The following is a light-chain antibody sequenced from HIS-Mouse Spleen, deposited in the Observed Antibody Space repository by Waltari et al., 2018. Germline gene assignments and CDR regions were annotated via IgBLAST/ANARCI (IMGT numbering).Light chain of an antibody. CDR3: SSYTSSSTYVV. CDR1: SSDVGGYNY. Sequence: QSALTQPASVSGSPGQSITISCPGTSSDVGGYNYVFWYQQPPGKAPKLMIYDVSNRPSGVSNRFSGSKSGNTASLTISGLQAEDEADYYCSSYTSSSTYVVFGGGTKLTVL. V-gene: IGLV2-14*03. CDR2: DVS. J-gene: IGLJ2*01.